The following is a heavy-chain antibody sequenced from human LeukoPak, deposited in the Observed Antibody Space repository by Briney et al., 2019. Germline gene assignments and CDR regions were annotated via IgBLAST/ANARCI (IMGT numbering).Heavy chain of an antibody. CDR1: GNY. V-gene: IGHV4-30-4*01. J-gene: IGHJ3*02. CDR3: ARDCSGGSCYGAFDI. Sequence: GNYWSWIRQPPGKGLEWIGYIYDSGSTYYNPSLKSRITISVDTSENRFSLKLSSVTATDTAVYYCARDCSGGSCYGAFDIWGQGTMVTVSS. D-gene: IGHD2-15*01. CDR2: IYDSGST.